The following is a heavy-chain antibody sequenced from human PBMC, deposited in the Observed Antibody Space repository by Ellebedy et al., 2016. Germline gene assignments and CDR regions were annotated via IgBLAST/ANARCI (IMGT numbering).Heavy chain of an antibody. Sequence: SETLSLTCTVSGGSISSSSYYWGWIRQPPGTGLEWIGSIYYSGSTYYNPSLKSRVTISVDTSKNQFSLKLSSVTAADTAVYYCARQVSGGYSYGFLGGPRDYISGLFDYWGQGTLVTVSS. CDR3: ARQVSGGYSYGFLGGPRDYISGLFDY. D-gene: IGHD5-18*01. V-gene: IGHV4-39*01. J-gene: IGHJ4*02. CDR1: GGSISSSSYY. CDR2: IYYSGST.